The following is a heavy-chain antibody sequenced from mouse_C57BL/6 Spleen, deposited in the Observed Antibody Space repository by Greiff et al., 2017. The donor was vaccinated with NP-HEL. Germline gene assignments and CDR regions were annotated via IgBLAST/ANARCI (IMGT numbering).Heavy chain of an antibody. V-gene: IGHV5-15*01. J-gene: IGHJ4*01. CDR3: ARRGDYCTPIYAMDY. CDR2: ISNLAYSI. Sequence: EVKVVESGGGLVQPGGSLKLSCAASGFTFSDYGMAWVRQAPRKGPEWVAFISNLAYSIYYADTVTGRFTISRENAKNTLYLEMSSLRSEDTAMYYCARRGDYCTPIYAMDYWGQGTSVTVSS. CDR1: GFTFSDYG. D-gene: IGHD1-1*01.